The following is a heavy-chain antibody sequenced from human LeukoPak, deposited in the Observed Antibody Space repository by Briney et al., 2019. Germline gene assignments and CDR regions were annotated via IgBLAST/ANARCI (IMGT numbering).Heavy chain of an antibody. J-gene: IGHJ4*02. CDR2: INHSGST. CDR3: ARGSNVLYYFDY. Sequence: SETLSLTCAVYGGSFSGYYWSWIRQPPGKGLEWIGEINHSGSTNYNPSLKSRVTISVDTSKNQFSLKPSSVTAADTAVYYCARGSNVLYYFDYWGQGTLVTVSS. V-gene: IGHV4-34*01. D-gene: IGHD2/OR15-2a*01. CDR1: GGSFSGYY.